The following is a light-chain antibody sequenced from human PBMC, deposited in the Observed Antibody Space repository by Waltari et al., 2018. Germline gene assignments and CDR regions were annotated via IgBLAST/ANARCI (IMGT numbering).Light chain of an antibody. CDR2: DVS. V-gene: IGLV2-14*01. J-gene: IGLJ2*01. Sequence: SALTQPASVSGSLGQSITFSCTGTSSDVGGYNYVAWYQQPPGKAPKLMIHDVSNRPSGVSMRFPGSKSGTTASLTISGLQADDEADYYCISYSSATPGNVVIGGGTKLTVL. CDR3: ISYSSATPGNVV. CDR1: SSDVGGYNY.